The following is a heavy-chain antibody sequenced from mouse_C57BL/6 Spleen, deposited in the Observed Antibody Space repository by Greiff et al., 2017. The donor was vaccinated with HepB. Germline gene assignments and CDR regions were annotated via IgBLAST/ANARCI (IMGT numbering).Heavy chain of an antibody. Sequence: EVQLQQSGPELVKPGASVKIPCKASGYTFTDYNMDWVKQSHGKSLEWIGDINPNNGGTIYNQKFKGKSTFTVDKSSSTAYMELRSLTSEDTAVYYCARSRGYAAWFAYWGQGTLVTVSA. J-gene: IGHJ3*01. V-gene: IGHV1-18*01. CDR2: INPNNGGT. CDR1: GYTFTDYN. CDR3: ARSRGYAAWFAY.